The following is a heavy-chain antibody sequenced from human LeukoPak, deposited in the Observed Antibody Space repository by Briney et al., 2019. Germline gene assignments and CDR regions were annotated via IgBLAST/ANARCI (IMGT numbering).Heavy chain of an antibody. CDR2: VSYDGSNK. CDR1: GFTFSSYA. CDR3: AELGITMIGGV. V-gene: IGHV3-30*04. D-gene: IGHD3-10*02. Sequence: GGSLRLSCAASGFTFSSYAMHWVRQAPDKGLEWVAIVSYDGSNKHYADSVRGRFTISRDNAKNSLYLQMNSLRAEDTAVYYCAELGITMIGGVWGKGTTVTISS. J-gene: IGHJ6*04.